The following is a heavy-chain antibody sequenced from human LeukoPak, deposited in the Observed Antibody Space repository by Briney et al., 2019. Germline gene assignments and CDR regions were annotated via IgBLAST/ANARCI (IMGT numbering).Heavy chain of an antibody. Sequence: SETLSLTCTVSGGSVSSGSYYWSWIRQPPGKGLEWIGYIYYSGSTNYNPSLKSRVTISVDTSKNQFSLKLSSVTAADTAVYYCARDRGHCRGGSCYSSAGSWYFDYWGQGTLVTVSS. CDR2: IYYSGST. J-gene: IGHJ4*02. D-gene: IGHD2-15*01. CDR3: ARDRGHCRGGSCYSSAGSWYFDY. V-gene: IGHV4-61*01. CDR1: GGSVSSGSYY.